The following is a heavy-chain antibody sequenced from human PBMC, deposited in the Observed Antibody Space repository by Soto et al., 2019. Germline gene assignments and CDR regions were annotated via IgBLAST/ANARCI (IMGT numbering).Heavy chain of an antibody. Sequence: LSLTCAVSGGSISSSNWWSWVRQPPGTGLEWIGEIYHSGSTNYNPSLKSRVTISVDKSKNQFSLKLSSVTAADTAVYYCARLYCSGGSCSSNWFDPWGQGTLVTVSS. J-gene: IGHJ5*02. CDR3: ARLYCSGGSCSSNWFDP. CDR1: GGSISSSNW. V-gene: IGHV4-4*02. D-gene: IGHD2-15*01. CDR2: IYHSGST.